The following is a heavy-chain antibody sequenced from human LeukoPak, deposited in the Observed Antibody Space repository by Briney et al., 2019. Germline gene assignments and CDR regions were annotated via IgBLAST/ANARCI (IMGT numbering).Heavy chain of an antibody. V-gene: IGHV1-69*06. CDR1: GGSFNSYA. CDR2: IIPIFGTA. J-gene: IGHJ2*01. Sequence: SVKVSCKASGGSFNSYAISWVRQAPGQGLEWMGGIIPIFGTANYAQKFQGRVTITADKSTNTAYMELSSLRSEDTAVYYCARSQPMAYFDLWGRGTLVTVSS. CDR3: ARSQPMAYFDL. D-gene: IGHD5-24*01.